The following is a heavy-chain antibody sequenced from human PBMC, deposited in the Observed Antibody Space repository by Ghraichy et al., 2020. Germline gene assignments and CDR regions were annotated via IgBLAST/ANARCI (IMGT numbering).Heavy chain of an antibody. J-gene: IGHJ3*02. CDR2: IRAYNVNT. D-gene: IGHD1-20*01. V-gene: IGHV1-18*01. CDR3: AREGYNWSGNAFDI. Sequence: ASEKVSCKASGYTFTSYGISWVRQAPGQGLEWMGWIRAYNVNTNYAQKLQGRVTMTTDTSTSTAYMELRSLRSDDTDVYYCAREGYNWSGNAFDIWGQGTMVTVSS. CDR1: GYTFTSYG.